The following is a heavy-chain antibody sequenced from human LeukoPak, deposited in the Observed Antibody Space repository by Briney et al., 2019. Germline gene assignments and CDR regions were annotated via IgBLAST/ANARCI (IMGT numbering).Heavy chain of an antibody. CDR1: GDSISSSRYY. CDR3: ARGSVAGTRVDY. CDR2: IYYSGSA. D-gene: IGHD6-19*01. Sequence: SETLSLTCTVSGDSISSSRYYWGWIRQPPGKGLGWIGSIYYSGSAYYNPSLKSRVTISVDTSKNQFSLNLSSVTAADTAVYYCARGSVAGTRVDYWGQGTLVTVSS. V-gene: IGHV4-39*01. J-gene: IGHJ4*02.